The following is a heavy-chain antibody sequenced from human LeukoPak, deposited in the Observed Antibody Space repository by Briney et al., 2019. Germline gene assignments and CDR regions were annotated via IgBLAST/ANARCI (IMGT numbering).Heavy chain of an antibody. D-gene: IGHD3-9*01. V-gene: IGHV3-53*01. CDR2: IHRDGST. J-gene: IGHJ3*02. Sequence: QPGGSLRLSCAASGFSFSSYSINWVRQAPGKGLEWVSIIHRDGSTYYSDSVKGRFTISRDYSKNTLFLHMSSLRADDTAVYYCARDPRASTVTGYLWAFDIWGQGTMVSVSS. CDR1: GFSFSSYS. CDR3: ARDPRASTVTGYLWAFDI.